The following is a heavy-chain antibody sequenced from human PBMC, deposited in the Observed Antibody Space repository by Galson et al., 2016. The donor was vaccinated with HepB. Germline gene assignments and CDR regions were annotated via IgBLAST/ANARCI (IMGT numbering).Heavy chain of an antibody. V-gene: IGHV3-72*01. CDR1: GFSFSDHY. J-gene: IGHJ4*02. Sequence: SLRLSCAGSGFSFSDHYMDWVRQAPGKGLEWVGRIRNKRNNYITEYAASVIGRFTISRDDSRNSVDLQMNTLKTEDTAVYYCATMPNGADSDWGQGTLVTVSS. CDR3: ATMPNGADSD. CDR2: IRNKRNNYIT. D-gene: IGHD2-2*01.